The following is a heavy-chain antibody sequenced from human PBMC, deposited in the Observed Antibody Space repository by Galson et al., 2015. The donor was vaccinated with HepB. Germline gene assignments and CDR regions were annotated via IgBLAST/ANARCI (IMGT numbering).Heavy chain of an antibody. CDR3: AKDGLVVPAAIPEGPVDY. D-gene: IGHD2-2*02. V-gene: IGHV3-30*18. Sequence: SLRLSCAASGFIFSSYGMHWVRQAPGKGLEWVAVISYDGSNKYYADSVKGRFTISRDNSKNTLYLQMNSLRAEDTAVYYCAKDGLVVPAAIPEGPVDYWGQGTLVTVSS. CDR2: ISYDGSNK. CDR1: GFIFSSYG. J-gene: IGHJ4*02.